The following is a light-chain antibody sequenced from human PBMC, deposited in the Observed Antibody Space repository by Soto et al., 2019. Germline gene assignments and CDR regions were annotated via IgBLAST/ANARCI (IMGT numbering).Light chain of an antibody. J-gene: IGKJ1*01. V-gene: IGKV1-9*01. CDR3: QQLNSFPRT. Sequence: DIQLTQSPSFLSASVGDRVTITCRASQGISSYLAWYQQKPGKAPKLLIYAASTLQSGVPSRFSGSGSGTEFTLTISSLQPEDFATYYCQQLNSFPRTFCQGTKVEIK. CDR1: QGISSY. CDR2: AAS.